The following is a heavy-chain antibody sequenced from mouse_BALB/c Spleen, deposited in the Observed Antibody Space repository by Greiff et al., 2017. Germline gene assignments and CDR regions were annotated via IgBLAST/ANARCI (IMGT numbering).Heavy chain of an antibody. CDR3: ARARMITFAY. J-gene: IGHJ3*01. Sequence: EVHLVESGPGLVKPSQSLSLTCSVTGYSITSGYYWNWIRRFPGNKLEWMGYISYDGSNNYNPSLKNRISITRDTSKNQFFLKLNSVTTEDTATYYCARARMITFAYWGQGTLVTVSA. CDR2: ISYDGSN. V-gene: IGHV3-6*02. CDR1: GYSITSGYY. D-gene: IGHD2-4*01.